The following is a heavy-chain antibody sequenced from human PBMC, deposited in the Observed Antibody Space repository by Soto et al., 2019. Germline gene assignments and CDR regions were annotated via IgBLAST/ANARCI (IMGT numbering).Heavy chain of an antibody. CDR3: AADLELLGLLDY. Sequence: SVKVSCKASGFTFTSSSVQWVLEARGQRLEWIGWIVVGSGNTNYAQKFQERVTITRDMSTSTAYMELSSLRSEDTAVYYCAADLELLGLLDYWGQGTLVTVSS. CDR1: GFTFTSSS. D-gene: IGHD1-26*01. V-gene: IGHV1-58*01. J-gene: IGHJ4*02. CDR2: IVVGSGNT.